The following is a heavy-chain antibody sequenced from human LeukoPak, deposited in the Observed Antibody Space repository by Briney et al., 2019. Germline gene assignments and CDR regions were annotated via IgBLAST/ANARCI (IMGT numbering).Heavy chain of an antibody. J-gene: IGHJ3*02. CDR2: IYSGGST. CDR3: ARGTYIVGLPDAFDI. CDR1: GFTVGSNY. V-gene: IGHV3-53*01. Sequence: GGSLRLSCAASGFTVGSNYMSWVRQAPGKGLEWVSVIYSGGSTYYADSVKGRFTISRDNAKNSLYLQMNSLRAEDTAVYYCARGTYIVGLPDAFDIWGQGTMVTVSS. D-gene: IGHD1-26*01.